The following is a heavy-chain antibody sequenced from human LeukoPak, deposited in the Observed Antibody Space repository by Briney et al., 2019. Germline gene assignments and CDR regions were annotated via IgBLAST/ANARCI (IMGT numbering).Heavy chain of an antibody. Sequence: SETLSLTCTVSGGSISSYYWGWIRQPPGKGLEWIGYIYYSGSTNYNPSLKSRVTISVDTSKNQFSLKLSSVTAADTAVYYCARFRAYCGGDCYSGDDAFDIWGQGTMVTVSS. J-gene: IGHJ3*02. CDR2: IYYSGST. V-gene: IGHV4-59*01. CDR3: ARFRAYCGGDCYSGDDAFDI. CDR1: GGSISSYY. D-gene: IGHD2-21*02.